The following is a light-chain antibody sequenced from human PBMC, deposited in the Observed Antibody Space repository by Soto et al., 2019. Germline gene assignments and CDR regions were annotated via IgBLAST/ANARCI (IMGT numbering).Light chain of an antibody. CDR2: AAS. V-gene: IGKV1-16*02. CDR1: QGISNH. CDR3: QQYHSYPLT. J-gene: IGKJ4*01. Sequence: DIQMTQSPSSLSASLGDRVTIPCRASQGISNHLAWFQQKPGRAPKSLIYAASILQSGVPSKFSGSGSGTDFTLTISSLQPEDLGTYYCQQYHSYPLTLAGGTKVEL.